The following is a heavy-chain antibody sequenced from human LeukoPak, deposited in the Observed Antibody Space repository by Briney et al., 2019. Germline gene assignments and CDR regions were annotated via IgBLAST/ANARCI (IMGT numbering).Heavy chain of an antibody. CDR2: IYYSGNT. CDR3: ARAVRGLTPYFDY. D-gene: IGHD6-19*01. J-gene: IGHJ4*02. CDR1: GGSFSGYY. Sequence: SETLSLTCAVYGGSFSGYYWSWIRQPPGKGLEWIGYIYYSGNTNYNPSLKSRVTISVDTSKNQFSLKLSSVTAADTAVYYCARAVRGLTPYFDYWGQGTLVTVSS. V-gene: IGHV4-59*01.